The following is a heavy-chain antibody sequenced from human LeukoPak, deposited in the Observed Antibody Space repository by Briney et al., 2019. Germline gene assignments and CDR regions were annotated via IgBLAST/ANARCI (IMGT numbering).Heavy chain of an antibody. D-gene: IGHD3-22*01. V-gene: IGHV4-59*01. CDR1: GGSINYYY. Sequence: KASETLSLTCTVSGGSINYYYWSWIRQPPGKRQEYIGYIYSSGSTNYNPSLKSRVTMSVDTSKHQFSLKLSSVTAADTAVYHCARDSRYSDTSGYYYSHYYMDVWGKGTTVTVSS. J-gene: IGHJ6*03. CDR2: IYSSGST. CDR3: ARDSRYSDTSGYYYSHYYMDV.